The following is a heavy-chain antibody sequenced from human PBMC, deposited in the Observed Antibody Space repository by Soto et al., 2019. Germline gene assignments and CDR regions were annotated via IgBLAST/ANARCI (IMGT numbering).Heavy chain of an antibody. Sequence: EVHLLESGGGLVQPGGSLRLSCAASGFTFSNYAMTWVRQAPGKGLEWVSVISGTGGGTNNTDSGKGRFTTSRDNSKNTLYLQMNSLRAEDTAVYYCAKRAFYGSGIPNYYGMDVWGQGNGVTVSS. D-gene: IGHD3-10*01. CDR2: ISGTGGGT. CDR3: AKRAFYGSGIPNYYGMDV. CDR1: GFTFSNYA. J-gene: IGHJ6*02. V-gene: IGHV3-23*01.